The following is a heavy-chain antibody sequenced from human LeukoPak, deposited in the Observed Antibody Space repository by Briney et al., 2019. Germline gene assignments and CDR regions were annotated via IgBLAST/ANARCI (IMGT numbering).Heavy chain of an antibody. Sequence: SETLSLTCTVSGGSISSSSYYWGWLRQPPGKGLEWIGSIYYSGSTYYNPSLKSRVTISADTSKNQFSLKLSSVTAADTAVYYCARNMEHYYYYYIDVWGKGTTVTVSS. D-gene: IGHD1-1*01. J-gene: IGHJ6*03. V-gene: IGHV4-39*01. CDR3: ARNMEHYYYYYIDV. CDR2: IYYSGST. CDR1: GGSISSSSYY.